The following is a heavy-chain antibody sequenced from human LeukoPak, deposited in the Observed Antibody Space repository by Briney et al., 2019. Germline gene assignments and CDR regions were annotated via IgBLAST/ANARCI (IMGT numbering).Heavy chain of an antibody. CDR3: ARLHYDVLTGPFDY. J-gene: IGHJ4*02. D-gene: IGHD3-9*01. CDR2: IYSGGAT. CDR1: GITVSTNY. Sequence: GSLRLSCAASGITVSTNYMSWVRQAPGKGLEGVSIIYSGGATFYADSVKGRFTISRENSKNTLWLQMNSLRAEDTAVYYCARLHYDVLTGPFDYWGQGTLVTVSS. V-gene: IGHV3-66*04.